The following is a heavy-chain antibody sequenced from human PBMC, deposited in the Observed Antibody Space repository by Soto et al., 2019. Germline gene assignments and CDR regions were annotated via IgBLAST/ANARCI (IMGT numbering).Heavy chain of an antibody. J-gene: IGHJ6*02. V-gene: IGHV3-9*01. CDR3: AKDSTVTAAGDYYYGMDV. CDR2: ISWNSGSI. D-gene: IGHD4-17*01. CDR1: GFTFDDYA. Sequence: LRLSCAASGFTFDDYAMHWVRQAPGKGLEWVSGISWNSGSIGYADSVKGRFTISRDNAKNSLYLQMNSLRAEDTALYYCAKDSTVTAAGDYYYGMDVWGQGTTVTVSS.